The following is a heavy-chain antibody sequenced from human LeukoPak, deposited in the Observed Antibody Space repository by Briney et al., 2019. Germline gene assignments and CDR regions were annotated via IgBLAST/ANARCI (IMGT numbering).Heavy chain of an antibody. CDR1: GFPFNDYS. V-gene: IGHV3-48*04. CDR2: IGISSGNT. J-gene: IGHJ3*02. Sequence: PGGSLRLSCAASGFPFNDYSMNWVRQAPGKGLEWISYIGISSGNTKYADSVKGRFTISGDNAKNSLYLQMSSLRAEDTAVYYCARDRKAGGYDAFDIWGQGTMVTVSS. D-gene: IGHD6-13*01. CDR3: ARDRKAGGYDAFDI.